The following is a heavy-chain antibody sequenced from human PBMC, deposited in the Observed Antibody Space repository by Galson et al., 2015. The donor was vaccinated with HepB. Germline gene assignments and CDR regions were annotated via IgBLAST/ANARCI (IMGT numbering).Heavy chain of an antibody. CDR3: ARDVAITALGSFDI. V-gene: IGHV3-7*01. CDR2: IKQDGSET. D-gene: IGHD5-24*01. CDR1: GFPLSFYC. J-gene: IGHJ3*02. Sequence: SLRLSCAASGFPLSFYCMSWVRQAPGKGLEWIATIKQDGSETYYVDSVKGRFTISRDNAKNLLYLQMNSLRVEDTAVYYCARDVAITALGSFDIWGQGTMVTVSS.